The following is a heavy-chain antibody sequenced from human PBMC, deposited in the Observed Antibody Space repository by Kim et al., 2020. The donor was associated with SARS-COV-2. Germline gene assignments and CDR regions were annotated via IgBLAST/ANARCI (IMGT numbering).Heavy chain of an antibody. J-gene: IGHJ4*02. CDR1: GDSVSSNSAA. CDR2: TYYRSKWYN. Sequence: TLSLTCAISGDSVSSNSAAWNWIRHSPSRGLEWLGRTYYRSKWYNDYAVSVKSRITINPSTSKNQFSLQLNSVTPEDTAVYYCAREWPGSLSSWSPAYFEYWGQGTLVTVSS. CDR3: AREWPGSLSSWSPAYFEY. D-gene: IGHD6-13*01. V-gene: IGHV6-1*01.